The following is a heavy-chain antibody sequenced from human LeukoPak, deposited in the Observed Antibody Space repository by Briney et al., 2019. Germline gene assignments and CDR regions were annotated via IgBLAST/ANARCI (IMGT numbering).Heavy chain of an antibody. D-gene: IGHD6-13*01. V-gene: IGHV4-39*01. J-gene: IGHJ4*02. CDR3: ARHLSSSSWEYYFDY. CDR1: GGSISSSSHY. Sequence: SETLSLTCTVSGGSISSSSHYWGWIRQPPGKGLEWIGSIYYSGSTYYNPSLKSRVTISVDTSKNQFSLKLSSVTAADTAVYYCARHLSSSSWEYYFDYWGQGTLVTVSS. CDR2: IYYSGST.